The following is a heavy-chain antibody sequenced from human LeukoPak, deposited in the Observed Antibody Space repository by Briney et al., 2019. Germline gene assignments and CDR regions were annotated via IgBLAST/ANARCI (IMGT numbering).Heavy chain of an antibody. Sequence: PGGSLRLSCAASGFTFSSYSMNWVRQAPGKGLEWVSSISSSSSYIYYADSVKGRFTISRDNAKNSLYLQMNSLRAEDTAVYYCAGKEMATIGYWGQGTLVTVSS. D-gene: IGHD5-24*01. J-gene: IGHJ4*02. CDR1: GFTFSSYS. CDR2: ISSSSSYI. CDR3: AGKEMATIGY. V-gene: IGHV3-21*01.